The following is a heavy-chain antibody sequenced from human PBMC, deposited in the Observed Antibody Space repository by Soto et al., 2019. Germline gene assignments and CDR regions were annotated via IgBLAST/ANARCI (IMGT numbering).Heavy chain of an antibody. J-gene: IGHJ4*02. Sequence: SETLSLTCTVSGDSISGGASFWSWIRQPPGKGLEWIANVYYSGSSYYSPSLKSRLTISVDTTKNQFSLQLKSMTAADTAVYYCAKDCCGPMIVVAYYFDYWGQGTLVTVSS. CDR3: AKDCCGPMIVVAYYFDY. D-gene: IGHD3-22*01. CDR2: VYYSGSS. V-gene: IGHV4-30-4*01. CDR1: GDSISGGASF.